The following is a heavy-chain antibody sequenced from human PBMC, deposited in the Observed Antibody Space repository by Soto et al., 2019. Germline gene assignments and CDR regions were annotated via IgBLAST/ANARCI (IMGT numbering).Heavy chain of an antibody. CDR2: ISYDGRNN. D-gene: IGHD6-19*01. CDR1: GFTSSANA. Sequence: QVQLVESGGGVFQPGGSRRLSWAASGFTSSANAWPWARQAPARGLGGVAVISYDGRNNYYADSVKGRFTISRDNSKNTLYLQMNSLRAEDTAVYYCARDKREQWLSTFDYWGQGTLVTVSS. CDR3: ARDKREQWLSTFDY. J-gene: IGHJ4*02. V-gene: IGHV3-30*04.